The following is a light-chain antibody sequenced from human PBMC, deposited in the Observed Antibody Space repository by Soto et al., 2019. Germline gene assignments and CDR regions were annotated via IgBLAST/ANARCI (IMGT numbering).Light chain of an antibody. V-gene: IGLV2-8*01. J-gene: IGLJ2*01. Sequence: QSALTQPPSASGSPGQSVTISCTGTSSDVGGYNYVSWYQQHPGKAPTLMIYEVSKRPSGVPDRFSGSKSGNTASLTVSGLQAEDEADYYCSSYAGGNNVVFGGGTKLTVL. CDR2: EVS. CDR3: SSYAGGNNVV. CDR1: SSDVGGYNY.